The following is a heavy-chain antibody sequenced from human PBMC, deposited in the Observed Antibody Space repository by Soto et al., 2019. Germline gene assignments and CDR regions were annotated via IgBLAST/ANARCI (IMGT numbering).Heavy chain of an antibody. Sequence: AASVKVSCKASGYTFTGYYMTWVRQAPGHGLEWMGWLNPNRGGTNYAQKFPGRVTMTRDTSISTAYMELSRLRSDDTAVYYGARGRRSECLRWIDYLGQGTLVTVSS. D-gene: IGHD5-12*01. J-gene: IGHJ4*02. CDR1: GYTFTGYY. CDR2: LNPNRGGT. CDR3: ARGRRSECLRWIDY. V-gene: IGHV1-2*02.